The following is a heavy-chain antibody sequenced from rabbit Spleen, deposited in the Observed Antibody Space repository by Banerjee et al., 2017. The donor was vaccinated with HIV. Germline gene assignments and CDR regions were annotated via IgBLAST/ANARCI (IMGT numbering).Heavy chain of an antibody. CDR2: IYGGVIGST. CDR3: ARDLTGVIGWNFGW. D-gene: IGHD1-1*01. J-gene: IGHJ4*01. CDR1: GFSFSTDYY. V-gene: IGHV1S45*01. Sequence: QEQLEESGGGLVKPGGTLTLTCSASGFSFSTDYYMCWVRQAPGKGLESIACIYGGVIGSTYYATWAKGRFTISKTSSTTVTLQVTSLTAADTATYFCARDLTGVIGWNFGWWGPGTLVTVS.